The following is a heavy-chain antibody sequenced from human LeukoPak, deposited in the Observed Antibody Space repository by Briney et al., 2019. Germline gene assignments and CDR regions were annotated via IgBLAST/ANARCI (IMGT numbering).Heavy chain of an antibody. V-gene: IGHV4-61*05. CDR2: IHSSGST. J-gene: IGHJ4*02. CDR3: AKVASGGAKFDY. CDR1: GGSISSSSYY. D-gene: IGHD5-12*01. Sequence: PSETLSLTCTVSGGSISSSSYYWGWIRQPPGKGLEWMAYIHSSGSTNYNPSLKSRLTASVDTSKNQFSLNVRSVTAADTAVYYCAKVASGGAKFDYWGQGTLVTVSS.